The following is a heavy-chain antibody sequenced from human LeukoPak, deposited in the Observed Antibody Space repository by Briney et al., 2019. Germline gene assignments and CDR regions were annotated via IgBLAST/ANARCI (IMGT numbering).Heavy chain of an antibody. J-gene: IGHJ4*02. CDR2: ISYIGDKM. CDR3: ARYEYFDL. Sequence: GGSLRLSCAASGFTFSSSAMSWVRQAPGKGLEWVSAISYIGDKMYYADSVKGRFTISRDNSKNTLSLHLNSLRSEDTAVYYCARYEYFDLWGQGTLVIVSS. D-gene: IGHD2-15*01. CDR1: GFTFSSSA. V-gene: IGHV3-23*01.